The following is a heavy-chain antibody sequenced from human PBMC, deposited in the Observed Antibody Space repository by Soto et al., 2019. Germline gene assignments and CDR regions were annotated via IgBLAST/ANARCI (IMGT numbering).Heavy chain of an antibody. CDR1: GFTFGSHG. Sequence: QVQLVESGGGLVQPGGSLRLTCVASGFTFGSHGMHWVRQAPGKGLEWVAVISYDETNEHDVDSVKGRFTISRDKSKSILYLQMNRLRPEDTAVYKCAKDLRTTISDYGRDVWGQVTTVTVSS. J-gene: IGHJ6*02. V-gene: IGHV3-30*18. CDR3: AKDLRTTISDYGRDV. CDR2: ISYDETNE.